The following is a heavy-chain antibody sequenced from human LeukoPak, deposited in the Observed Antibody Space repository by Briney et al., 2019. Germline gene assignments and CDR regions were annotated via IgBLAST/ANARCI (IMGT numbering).Heavy chain of an antibody. CDR2: IYYSGST. CDR1: GGSISSGDYY. V-gene: IGHV4-30-4*01. D-gene: IGHD3-22*01. J-gene: IGHJ2*01. Sequence: PSETLSLTCTVSGGSISSGDYYWSWIRQPPGKGLEWIGYIYYSGSTYYNPSLKSRVTISVDTSKNQFSLKLSSVTAADTAVYYCARDYYDSSGYYVDWYFDLWGRSTLVTVSS. CDR3: ARDYYDSSGYYVDWYFDL.